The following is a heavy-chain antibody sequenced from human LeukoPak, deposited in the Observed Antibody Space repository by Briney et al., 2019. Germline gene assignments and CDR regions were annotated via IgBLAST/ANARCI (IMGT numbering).Heavy chain of an antibody. Sequence: GGSLRLSCAASGFTFSNYAMHWVRQAPGKGLEWVAVISYDGSNKYYADSVKGRFTISRDNSKNTLYLQMNSLRAEDTAVYYCASGYCSGGSCYYYYMDVWGKGTTVTVSS. D-gene: IGHD2-15*01. CDR1: GFTFSNYA. CDR2: ISYDGSNK. CDR3: ASGYCSGGSCYYYYMDV. V-gene: IGHV3-30*04. J-gene: IGHJ6*03.